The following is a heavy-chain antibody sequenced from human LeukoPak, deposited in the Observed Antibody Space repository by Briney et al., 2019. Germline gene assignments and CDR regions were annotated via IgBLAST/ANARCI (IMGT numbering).Heavy chain of an antibody. Sequence: ASVKVSCKASGYTFTSYYMHWVRQAPGQGLEWMGIINPSGGSTSYAQKFQGRVTITTDESTSTVYMELRSLRSEDTAVYYCATLGNYMDVWGKGTTVTVSS. CDR2: INPSGGST. V-gene: IGHV1-46*01. CDR1: GYTFTSYY. J-gene: IGHJ6*03. CDR3: ATLGNYMDV.